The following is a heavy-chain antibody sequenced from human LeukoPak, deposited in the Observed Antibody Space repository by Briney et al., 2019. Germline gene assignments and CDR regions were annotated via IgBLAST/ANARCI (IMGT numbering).Heavy chain of an antibody. CDR1: GFTFSSYE. Sequence: GGSLRLSCAASGFTFSSYEMHWVRQAPGKGLEWVAVISYDGSNKYYADSVKGRFTISRDNSKNTLYLQMNSLRAEDTAVYYCAREFGVGATTAFGYWGQGTLVTVSS. CDR3: AREFGVGATTAFGY. CDR2: ISYDGSNK. D-gene: IGHD1-26*01. V-gene: IGHV3-30*04. J-gene: IGHJ4*02.